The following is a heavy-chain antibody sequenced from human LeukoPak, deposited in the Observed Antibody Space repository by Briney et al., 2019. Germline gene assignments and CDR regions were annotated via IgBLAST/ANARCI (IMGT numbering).Heavy chain of an antibody. CDR1: GGSISSGGYY. D-gene: IGHD4-17*01. Sequence: PSETLSLTCTVPGGSISSGGYYWSWIRQHPGKGLEWIGYIYYSGSTYYNPSLKSRVTISVDTSKNQFSLKLSSVTAADTAVYYCARDLATVTTHAFDIWGQGTMVTVSS. V-gene: IGHV4-31*03. J-gene: IGHJ3*02. CDR2: IYYSGST. CDR3: ARDLATVTTHAFDI.